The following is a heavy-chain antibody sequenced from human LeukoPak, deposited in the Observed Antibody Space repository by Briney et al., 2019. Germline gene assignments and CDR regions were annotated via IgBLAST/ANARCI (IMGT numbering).Heavy chain of an antibody. J-gene: IGHJ4*02. CDR3: ARIGYCSSTTCEPTHFDY. CDR2: IYYSGST. CDR1: GGSISSSSYY. Sequence: SETLSLTCTVSGGSISSSSYYWGWIRQPPGKGLEWIGSIYYSGSTYYNLSLKSRVTISVDTSKNQFSLKLSSVTAADTAVYYCARIGYCSSTTCEPTHFDYWGQGTLVTVSS. V-gene: IGHV4-39*07. D-gene: IGHD2-2*01.